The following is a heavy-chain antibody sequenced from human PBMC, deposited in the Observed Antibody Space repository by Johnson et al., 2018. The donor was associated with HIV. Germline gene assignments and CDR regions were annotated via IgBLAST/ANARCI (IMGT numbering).Heavy chain of an antibody. J-gene: IGHJ3*02. V-gene: IGHV3-30-3*01. CDR1: GFTFSSYA. CDR3: AIDREWLLYGAFDI. Sequence: QVQLVESGGGLVQPGGSLRLSCAASGFTFSSYAMHWVRQAPGKGLEWVAVISYDGSNKYYADSVKGRFTISRDNSKNTLYLQMNSLRAEDTAVYYCAIDREWLLYGAFDIWGQGTMVTVSS. D-gene: IGHD3-3*01. CDR2: ISYDGSNK.